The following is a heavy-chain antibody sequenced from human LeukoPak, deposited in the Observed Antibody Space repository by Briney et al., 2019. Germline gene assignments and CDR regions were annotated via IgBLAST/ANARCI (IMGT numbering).Heavy chain of an antibody. V-gene: IGHV3-7*03. J-gene: IGHJ4*02. Sequence: GGSLRLSCAVSGFTFTNYWMSWASQSPGKGLEWVANIYLDGSRAYYVDSVKGRFTISRDNSKNTLYLQMNSLRAEDTAVYYCAKRGYGIAAAGTRTPHDYWGQGTLVTVSS. CDR1: GFTFTNYW. D-gene: IGHD6-13*01. CDR2: IYLDGSRA. CDR3: AKRGYGIAAAGTRTPHDY.